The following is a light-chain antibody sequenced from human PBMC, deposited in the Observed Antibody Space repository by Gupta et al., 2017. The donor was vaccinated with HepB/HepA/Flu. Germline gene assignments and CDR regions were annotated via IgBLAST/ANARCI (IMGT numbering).Light chain of an antibody. J-gene: IGKJ1*01. V-gene: IGKV3-20*01. Sequence: EIVLTQSPGTLSLSPGERATLSCRASQNVSSSYLAWYQQKPGQAPRLLIYGASSRATGIPDRFSGSGSGTDFTLTISRLEPEDFAVFYCQQDGSSPLTFGQGTKVEIK. CDR2: GAS. CDR3: QQDGSSPLT. CDR1: QNVSSSY.